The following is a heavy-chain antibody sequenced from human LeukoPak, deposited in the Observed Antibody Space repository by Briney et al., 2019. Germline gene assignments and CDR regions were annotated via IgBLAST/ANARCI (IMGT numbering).Heavy chain of an antibody. Sequence: PSETLSLTCIVSGYSISSGYYWGWIRQPPGKGLEWIGSIYSGSTYYNLSLKSRVTISIDTSKNHFSLKLSSVTAADTAVYYCARAPNAGGNGAFDIWGQGTMVTVSS. CDR3: ARAPNAGGNGAFDI. CDR2: IYSGST. D-gene: IGHD4-23*01. V-gene: IGHV4-38-2*02. J-gene: IGHJ3*02. CDR1: GYSISSGYY.